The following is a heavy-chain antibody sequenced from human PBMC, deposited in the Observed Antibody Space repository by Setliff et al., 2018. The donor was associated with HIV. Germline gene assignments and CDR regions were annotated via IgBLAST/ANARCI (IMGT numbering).Heavy chain of an antibody. CDR3: AKLLFFAFHT. CDR1: GFTFSSHV. V-gene: IGHV3-23*01. D-gene: IGHD3-3*01. CDR2: ITQGGDSA. Sequence: PGGSLRLSCATSGFTFSSHVMGWVRQAPGKRLEWVSVITQGGDSAYYADSVQGRFTISKDHSKNTLYLQMNSLRAEDTAMYYCAKLLFFAFHTWGQGTMVTVSS. J-gene: IGHJ3*02.